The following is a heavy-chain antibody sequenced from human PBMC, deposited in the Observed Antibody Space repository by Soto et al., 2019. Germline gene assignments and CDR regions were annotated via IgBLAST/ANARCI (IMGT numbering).Heavy chain of an antibody. CDR2: IYYSGST. CDR1: GGSISSYY. CDR3: ARTYDGSGPNSGGYGFDI. J-gene: IGHJ3*02. Sequence: QVQLQESGPGLVKPSETLSLSCSVSGGSISSYYWSWIRQPPGQGLEWIAYIYYSGSTSYNPSLMSRVSIALDTSKNQFSLKLSSVTAADPAVYYCARTYDGSGPNSGGYGFDIWGQGTMVTVSS. D-gene: IGHD3-22*01. V-gene: IGHV4-59*01.